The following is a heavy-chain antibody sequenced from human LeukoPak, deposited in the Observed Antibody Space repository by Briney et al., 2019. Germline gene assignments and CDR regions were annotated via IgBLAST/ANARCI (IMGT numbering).Heavy chain of an antibody. D-gene: IGHD3-3*01. J-gene: IGHJ5*02. CDR1: GYNFNRYA. V-gene: IGHV1-18*01. Sequence: GASVKVSCRASGYNFNRYAINWVRQAPGQGLEWMGWISANNGNTNYAQSLRGRVTMTTDTSTSTAYMELRSLTTDDTAVCYCARSNDFWSGHLKGYWFDPWGQGTLVTVSS. CDR2: ISANNGNT. CDR3: ARSNDFWSGHLKGYWFDP.